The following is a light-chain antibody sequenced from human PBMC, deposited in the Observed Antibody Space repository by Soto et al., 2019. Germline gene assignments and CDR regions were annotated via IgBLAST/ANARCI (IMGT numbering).Light chain of an antibody. J-gene: IGKJ5*01. CDR2: AAS. CDR3: QQTSTMPVT. CDR1: QSISSY. V-gene: IGKV1-39*01. Sequence: GDRVTITCRASQSISSYLNWYQQKPRKAPKLLICAASSLQSGVPSRFSGSGSGTDFTLTISSLQPEDFATYFCQQTSTMPVTFGQGTRLEIK.